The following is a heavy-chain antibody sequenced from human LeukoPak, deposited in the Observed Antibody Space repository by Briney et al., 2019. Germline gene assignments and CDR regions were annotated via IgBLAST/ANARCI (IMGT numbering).Heavy chain of an antibody. J-gene: IGHJ4*02. CDR2: ISSSTDTI. CDR3: AREGYHGDFDY. D-gene: IGHD2-15*01. Sequence: GGSLRLSCTAAGFRFTDYYTVWIRQAPGKRLECISYISSSTDTIYYADSVKGRFTISRDNAKKSLYLQMNSLRAEDTALYYCAREGYHGDFDYWGQGTLVTVSS. CDR1: GFRFTDYY. V-gene: IGHV3-11*01.